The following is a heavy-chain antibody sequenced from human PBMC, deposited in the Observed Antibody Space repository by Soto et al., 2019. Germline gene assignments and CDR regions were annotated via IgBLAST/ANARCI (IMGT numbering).Heavy chain of an antibody. CDR2: IYWNDDK. CDR1: GFSLSTSGVG. J-gene: IGHJ6*02. D-gene: IGHD3-10*01. Sequence: VSGPTLVNPTQTLTLTCTFSGFSLSTSGVGVRWIRQPPGKALEWLALIYWNDDKRYSPSLKSGLTITKDTSKNQVVLTMTNMDPVDTGTYYCAHRRFVMVRGVIITDYYYGMDVWGQGTTVTVSS. V-gene: IGHV2-5*01. CDR3: AHRRFVMVRGVIITDYYYGMDV.